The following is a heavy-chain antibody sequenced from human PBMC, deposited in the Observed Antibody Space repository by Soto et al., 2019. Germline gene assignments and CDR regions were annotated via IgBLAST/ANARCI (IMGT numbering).Heavy chain of an antibody. CDR2: IYSGGST. Sequence: GGSLRLSCAASGFTFSSYAMSWVRQAPGKGLEWVSVIYSGGSTYYADSVKGRFTISRDNSKNTLYLQMNSLRAEDTAVYYCARGIAVAGVDYWGQGTLVTVSS. J-gene: IGHJ4*02. D-gene: IGHD6-19*01. V-gene: IGHV3-66*01. CDR3: ARGIAVAGVDY. CDR1: GFTFSSYA.